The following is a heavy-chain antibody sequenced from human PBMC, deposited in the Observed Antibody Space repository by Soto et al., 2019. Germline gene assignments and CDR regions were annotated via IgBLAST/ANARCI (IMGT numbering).Heavy chain of an antibody. Sequence: PSGTLSLTCAVSGGSISSGGYSWSWIRQPPGKGLEWIGYIYHSGSTYYNPSLKSRVTISVDRSKNQFSLKLSSVTAADTAVYYCARGGNGDWPDYWGQGTLVTVSS. CDR2: IYHSGST. CDR1: GGSISSGGYS. J-gene: IGHJ4*02. D-gene: IGHD4-17*01. CDR3: ARGGNGDWPDY. V-gene: IGHV4-30-2*01.